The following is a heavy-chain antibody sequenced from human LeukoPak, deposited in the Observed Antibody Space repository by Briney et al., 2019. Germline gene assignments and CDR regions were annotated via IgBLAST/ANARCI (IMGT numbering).Heavy chain of an antibody. CDR3: VGSANLAD. Sequence: GGSLRFSCAASGVTFSNYEMNWVRQAPGKGLEWISYINGRGSTINYADSVKGRFTISRDNAKNSLYLQMYSLRVEDTAVYYCVGSANLADWGQGTLVTVSS. V-gene: IGHV3-48*03. D-gene: IGHD4/OR15-4a*01. CDR2: INGRGSTI. CDR1: GVTFSNYE. J-gene: IGHJ4*02.